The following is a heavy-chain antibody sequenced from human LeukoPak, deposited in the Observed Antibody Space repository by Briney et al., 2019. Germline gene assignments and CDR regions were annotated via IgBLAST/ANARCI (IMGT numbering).Heavy chain of an antibody. J-gene: IGHJ4*02. V-gene: IGHV3-20*04. D-gene: IGHD2-15*01. CDR1: GFTFDDYG. CDR2: INWNGGST. CDR3: ARDVCSGGSCYSNY. Sequence: PGGSLRLSCAASGFTFDDYGMSWVRQAPGKGLEWVSGINWNGGSTGYADSVKGRFTISGDNAKNSLYLQMNSLRAEDTALYYCARDVCSGGSCYSNYWGQGTLVTVSS.